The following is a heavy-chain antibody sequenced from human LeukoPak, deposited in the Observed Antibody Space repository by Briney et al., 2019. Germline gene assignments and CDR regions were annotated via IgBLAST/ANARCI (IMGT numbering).Heavy chain of an antibody. D-gene: IGHD3-10*01. CDR3: ASWPRIWFGELPFDY. J-gene: IGHJ4*02. CDR1: TYSISSGYY. Sequence: SETLSLTCTVSTYSISSGYYWGWIRRPPGKGLEWIGSIHHSGSSYYNPSLKSRVTISVDASKNQFSLKLSSVTAADTAVYYCASWPRIWFGELPFDYWGQGTLVTVSS. V-gene: IGHV4-38-2*02. CDR2: IHHSGSS.